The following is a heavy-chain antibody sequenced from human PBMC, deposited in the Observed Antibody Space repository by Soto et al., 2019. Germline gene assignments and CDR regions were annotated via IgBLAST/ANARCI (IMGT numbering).Heavy chain of an antibody. Sequence: EVHLVESGGGLVKPGGSLRLSCAASGFTFSSYSMDWVRQAPGKGLEWVSSISRSSSHIFYADSFKGRFTISRDDARNSLYLQMNSLRAEDTAVYYCARALLGSYDGYFHHWGQGTLVTVSS. CDR2: ISRSSSHI. V-gene: IGHV3-21*01. CDR3: ARALLGSYDGYFHH. J-gene: IGHJ1*01. D-gene: IGHD1-26*01. CDR1: GFTFSSYS.